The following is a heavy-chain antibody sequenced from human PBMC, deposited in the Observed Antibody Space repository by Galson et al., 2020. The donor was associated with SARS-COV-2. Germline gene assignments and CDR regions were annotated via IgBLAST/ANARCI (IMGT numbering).Heavy chain of an antibody. V-gene: IGHV3-73*01. CDR2: IRSKANNYAT. Sequence: GGSLRLSCAASGFVFSGSALHWVRQASGRGLEWAGRIRSKANNYATAYGASVKDRFTIFRDDSKNTAYVEMHNLKTEDTAVYYCTRFVEGANYFDYWGQGALVTVSS. CDR1: GFVFSGSA. J-gene: IGHJ4*02. CDR3: TRFVEGANYFDY. D-gene: IGHD1-1*01.